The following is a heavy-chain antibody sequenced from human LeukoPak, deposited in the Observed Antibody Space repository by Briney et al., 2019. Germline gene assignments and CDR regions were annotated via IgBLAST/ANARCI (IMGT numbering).Heavy chain of an antibody. Sequence: GGSLRLSCAASGFTFSSYAMHWVRQAPGKGLEWVAVISYDGNNKYYAGSVKGRFIISRDNSKNTLYLQMNGLRDEDMAVYYCAGAAAGEADYWGQGTLVTVSS. V-gene: IGHV3-30-3*01. CDR3: AGAAAGEADY. J-gene: IGHJ4*02. D-gene: IGHD6-13*01. CDR2: ISYDGNNK. CDR1: GFTFSSYA.